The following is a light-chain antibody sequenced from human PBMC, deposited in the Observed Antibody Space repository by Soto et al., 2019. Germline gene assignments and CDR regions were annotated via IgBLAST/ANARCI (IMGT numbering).Light chain of an antibody. J-gene: IGKJ4*01. V-gene: IGKV3-11*01. CDR1: QSISHS. Sequence: EIVLTQSPATLSLSPGERATLSCRASQSISHSLAWYQQRPGQAPRLLIYDASSRATDIPARFSGSGSGTDFTLTISSLEAEDFAVYYCQQGSSLPRSFGGGTKVEIK. CDR2: DAS. CDR3: QQGSSLPRS.